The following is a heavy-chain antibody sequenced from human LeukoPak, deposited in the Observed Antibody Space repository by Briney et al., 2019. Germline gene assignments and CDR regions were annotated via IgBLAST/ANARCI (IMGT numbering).Heavy chain of an antibody. CDR3: ATAGGSYYSGWEFDS. J-gene: IGHJ4*02. CDR1: GGSISNYY. CDR2: IYYSGST. V-gene: IGHV4-39*06. Sequence: SETLFLTCTVSGGSISNYYWGWIRQPPGEGLEWIGSIYYSGSTYYNSSLQSRVTISVHMSNNQFALKLSSVTAADTAVYYCATAGGSYYSGWEFDSWGQRALVTVSS. D-gene: IGHD2-15*01.